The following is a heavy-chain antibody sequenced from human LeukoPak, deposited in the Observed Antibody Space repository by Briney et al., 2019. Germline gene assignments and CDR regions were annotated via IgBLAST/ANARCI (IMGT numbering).Heavy chain of an antibody. CDR3: ARLTAFPSYYFDY. V-gene: IGHV4-39*07. CDR2: IYYSGST. J-gene: IGHJ4*02. CDR1: GGSISSSSYY. Sequence: SETLSLTCTVSGGSISSSSYYWGWIRQPPGKGLEWIGSIYYSGSTYYNPSLKSRVTISVDTSKNQFSLKLSPVTAADTAVYYCARLTAFPSYYFDYWGQGTLVTVSS. D-gene: IGHD1-20*01.